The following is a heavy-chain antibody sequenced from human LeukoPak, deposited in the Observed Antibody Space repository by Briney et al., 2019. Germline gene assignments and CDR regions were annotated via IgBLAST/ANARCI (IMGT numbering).Heavy chain of an antibody. J-gene: IGHJ4*02. CDR1: GFTFSSYS. V-gene: IGHV3-48*02. CDR2: IGSSSSTI. CDR3: ARAPTSYYYFDY. D-gene: IGHD1-26*01. Sequence: PGGSLRLSCAVSGFTFSSYSMNWVRQAPGKGLEWVSYIGSSSSTIYYADSVKGRFTISRDNAKNSLYLQMNSLRDEDTAFYYCARAPTSYYYFDYWGQGTLVTVSS.